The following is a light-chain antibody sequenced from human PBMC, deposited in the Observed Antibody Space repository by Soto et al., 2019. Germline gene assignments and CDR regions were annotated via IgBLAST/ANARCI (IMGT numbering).Light chain of an antibody. CDR3: AAWDDSLTANYV. CDR1: SSNLGSNY. J-gene: IGLJ1*01. Sequence: QSALTQPPSASGTPGQRVSISCSGSSSNLGSNYVYWYQQLPGTAPKLLIYRNNQRPSGVPDRFSGSKSGTSASLAISGLRSEDEADYYCAAWDDSLTANYVFGTGTKVTVL. V-gene: IGLV1-47*01. CDR2: RNN.